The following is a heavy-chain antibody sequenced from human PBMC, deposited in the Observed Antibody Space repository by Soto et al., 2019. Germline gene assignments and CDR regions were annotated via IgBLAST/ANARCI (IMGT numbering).Heavy chain of an antibody. V-gene: IGHV4-39*01. CDR1: GGSISSSSYY. J-gene: IGHJ2*01. D-gene: IGHD2-2*01. CDR2: IYYSGST. Sequence: QLQLQESGPGLVKPSETLSLTCTVSGGSISSSSYYWGWIRQPPGKGLEWIGSIYYSGSTYYNPSLKSRVTISVDTSKNQFSLKLSSVTAADTAVYYCARQGIGCSSTSCYQIRYFDLWGRGTLVTVSS. CDR3: ARQGIGCSSTSCYQIRYFDL.